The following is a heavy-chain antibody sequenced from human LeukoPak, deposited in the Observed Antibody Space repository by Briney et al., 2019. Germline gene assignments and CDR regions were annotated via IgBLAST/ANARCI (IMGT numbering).Heavy chain of an antibody. CDR2: ISESGSGT. D-gene: IGHD5-18*01. Sequence: GGSLRLSCAVSGLTFSRYAMSWVRQAPGKGLEWVSAISESGSGTYYADSVKGRFTISRDNSKDTPSLQMNSLRAEDTAVYYCAKDIAQGYTFGSIEQDYWGQGTLVTVSS. J-gene: IGHJ4*02. CDR1: GLTFSRYA. CDR3: AKDIAQGYTFGSIEQDY. V-gene: IGHV3-23*01.